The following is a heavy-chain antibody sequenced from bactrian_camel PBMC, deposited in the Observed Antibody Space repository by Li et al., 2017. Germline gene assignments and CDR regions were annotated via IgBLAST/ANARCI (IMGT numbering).Heavy chain of an antibody. CDR3: VLRVWTPTY. D-gene: IGHD3*01. J-gene: IGHJ4*01. CDR1: GFSFSAYI. CDR2: IYPDGSNK. V-gene: IGHV3S6*01. Sequence: HVQLVESGGDLVQPGGSLRLSCAASGFSFSAYIMNWVRQDPVKGLEWVSSIYPDGSNKYYSDSVKGRFTISRDNAKNTVYLQITSLKSEDTALYYCVLRVWTPTYWGQGTQVTVS.